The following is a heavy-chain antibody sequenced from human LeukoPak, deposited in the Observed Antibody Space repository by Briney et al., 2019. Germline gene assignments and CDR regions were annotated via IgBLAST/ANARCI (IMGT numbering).Heavy chain of an antibody. CDR3: AGRAARRSY. CDR1: GFTFSSYE. D-gene: IGHD6-6*01. CDR2: ISSSGSTI. Sequence: PGGSLRLSCAASGFTFSSYEMNWVRQAPGKGLEWVSYISSSGSTIYYADSVKGRFTISRDNAKNSLYLQMNSLRAEDTAVYYCAGRAARRSYWGQGTLVTVSS. V-gene: IGHV3-48*03. J-gene: IGHJ4*02.